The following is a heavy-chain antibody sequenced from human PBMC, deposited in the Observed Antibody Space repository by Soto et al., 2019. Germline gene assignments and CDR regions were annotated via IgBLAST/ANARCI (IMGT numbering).Heavy chain of an antibody. D-gene: IGHD3-9*01. CDR3: ARLEGLATISYYFDF. Sequence: SETLSLTCAVYGGSFSGYYWSWIRQPPGKGLEWIGEINYSGSANYNPSLQTRVTISVDKSKSQFSLKLSSVTAADSAVYFCARLEGLATISYYFDFWGPGALVTVSS. V-gene: IGHV4-34*01. CDR2: INYSGSA. J-gene: IGHJ4*02. CDR1: GGSFSGYY.